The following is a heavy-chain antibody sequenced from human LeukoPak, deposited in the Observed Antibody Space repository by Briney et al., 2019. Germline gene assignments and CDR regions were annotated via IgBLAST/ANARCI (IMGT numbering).Heavy chain of an antibody. J-gene: IGHJ3*02. CDR1: GFTFSSYG. Sequence: GGSLRLSCAASGFTFSSYGMHWVRQAPGKGLGWVAFIRYDGSNKYYADSVKGRFTISRDNAKNSLYLQMNSLRAEDTALYYCEKARGLIGGAFDIWGQGTMVTVSS. V-gene: IGHV3-30*02. CDR2: IRYDGSNK. D-gene: IGHD3-22*01. CDR3: EKARGLIGGAFDI.